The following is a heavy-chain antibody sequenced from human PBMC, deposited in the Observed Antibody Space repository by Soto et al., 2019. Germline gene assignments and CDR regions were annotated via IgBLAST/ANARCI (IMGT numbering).Heavy chain of an antibody. V-gene: IGHV4-39*01. J-gene: IGHJ4*02. CDR3: ASRHCSGGSCYYPGVDS. CDR2: IFFTGNI. Sequence: NRSETRSRTSTVSGASLSSISYYWGWIRQPPGKGLEWVGSIFFTGNIYYNPSLKTRVTISVDTSRNRPSLMVNSVTAADTAVYYCASRHCSGGSCYYPGVDSWGQGALVTVSS. D-gene: IGHD2-15*01. CDR1: GASLSSISYY.